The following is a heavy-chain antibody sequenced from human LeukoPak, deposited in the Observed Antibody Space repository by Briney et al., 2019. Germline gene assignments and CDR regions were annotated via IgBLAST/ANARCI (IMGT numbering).Heavy chain of an antibody. CDR3: ARGVTIFGVAYNWFDP. Sequence: ASVKVSCKASGYTFTGYYMHWVRQAPGQGLEWMGWISPNSGGTNYAQKFQGRVTMTRDTSISTAYMELSRLRSDDTAVYYRARGVTIFGVAYNWFDPWGQGTLVTVSS. J-gene: IGHJ5*02. CDR2: ISPNSGGT. CDR1: GYTFTGYY. V-gene: IGHV1-2*02. D-gene: IGHD3-3*01.